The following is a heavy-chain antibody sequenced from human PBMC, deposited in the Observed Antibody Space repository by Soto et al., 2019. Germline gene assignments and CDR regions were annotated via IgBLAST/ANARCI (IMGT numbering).Heavy chain of an antibody. CDR3: ARSQGGSSSLVIYYYYFYGMDV. J-gene: IGHJ6*02. CDR2: IIPIFGTA. V-gene: IGHV1-69*01. D-gene: IGHD2-15*01. CDR1: GGTFSSYA. Sequence: QVQLVQSGAEVKKPGSSVKVSCKAPGGTFSSYAISWVRQAPGQGLEWMGGIIPIFGTANYAQKFQGRVTITADESTRTGYMELSSLRPEDTAVYYCARSQGGSSSLVIYYYYFYGMDVWGQGTTVTVSS.